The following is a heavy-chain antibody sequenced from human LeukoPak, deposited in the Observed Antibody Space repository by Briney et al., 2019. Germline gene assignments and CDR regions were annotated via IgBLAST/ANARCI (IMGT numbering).Heavy chain of an antibody. CDR3: AREVPIAAAGTDWFDP. J-gene: IGHJ5*02. CDR1: GYTFTSYG. CDR2: ISAYNGNT. D-gene: IGHD6-13*01. V-gene: IGHV1-18*04. Sequence: ASVKVSSKASGYTFTSYGISWVRQAPGQGLEWMGWISAYNGNTNYAQKLQGRVTMTTDTSTSTAYMELRSLRSDDTAVYYCAREVPIAAAGTDWFDPWGQGTLVTVSS.